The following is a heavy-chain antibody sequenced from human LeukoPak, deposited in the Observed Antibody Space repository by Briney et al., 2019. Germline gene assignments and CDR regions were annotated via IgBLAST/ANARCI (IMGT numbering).Heavy chain of an antibody. J-gene: IGHJ4*02. CDR2: IYHSGST. V-gene: IGHV4-38-2*01. Sequence: SGTLSLTCAVSGYSISSGYYWGWIRQPPGKGLEWIGSIYHSGSTYYNPPLKSRVAISVDTSKNQFSLKLSSVTAADTAVYYCARQEAVAGRISFSVIDYWGQGTLVTVSS. CDR1: GYSISSGYY. CDR3: ARQEAVAGRISFSVIDY. D-gene: IGHD6-19*01.